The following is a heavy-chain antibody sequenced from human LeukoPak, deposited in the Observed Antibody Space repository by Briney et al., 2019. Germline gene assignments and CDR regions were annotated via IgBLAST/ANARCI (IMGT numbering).Heavy chain of an antibody. D-gene: IGHD3-10*01. CDR1: GYTFTSYG. V-gene: IGHV1-2*02. CDR3: ARARFRYGSGSYGDY. J-gene: IGHJ4*02. CDR2: INPNSGGT. Sequence: ASVKVSCKASGYTFTSYGISWVRQAPGQGLEWMGWINPNSGGTNYAQKFQGRVTMTRDTSISTAYMELSRLRSDDTAVYYCARARFRYGSGSYGDYWGQGTLVTVSS.